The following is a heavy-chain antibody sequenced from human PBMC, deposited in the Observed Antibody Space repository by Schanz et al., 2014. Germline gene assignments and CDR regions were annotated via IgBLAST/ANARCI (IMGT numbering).Heavy chain of an antibody. CDR1: GFNFNTYA. J-gene: IGHJ4*02. V-gene: IGHV3-23*01. Sequence: EVQLLESGGGLAQPGGSLRLACAASGFNFNTYAMSWVRQAPGKGLEWVSGLTEGGGGTYYTDAVKGRFTISRDNAKNSLYLQMNSLRAEDTAVYFCARGRTFDYWGQGTLVTVSS. CDR3: ARGRTFDY. CDR2: LTEGGGGT.